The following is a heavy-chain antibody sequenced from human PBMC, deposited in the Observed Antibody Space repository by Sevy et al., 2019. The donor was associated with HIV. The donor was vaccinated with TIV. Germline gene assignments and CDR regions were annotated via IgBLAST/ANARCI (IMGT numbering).Heavy chain of an antibody. CDR2: ISGSSGTI. Sequence: GGSLRLSCAVSGFSFSQYSMNWVRQAPGKGLEWLSYISGSSGTIYYAGSVKGRFTISRDNAKNSVYLQMNSLRDEDSAVYYCARVVLYYDANYCDFWGQGALVTVSS. CDR1: GFSFSQYS. J-gene: IGHJ4*02. V-gene: IGHV3-48*02. D-gene: IGHD3-22*01. CDR3: ARVVLYYDANYCDF.